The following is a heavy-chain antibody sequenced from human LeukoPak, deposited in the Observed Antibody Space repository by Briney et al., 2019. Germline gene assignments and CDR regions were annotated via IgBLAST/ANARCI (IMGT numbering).Heavy chain of an antibody. CDR3: ARGPYYYDSSGYLNY. D-gene: IGHD3-22*01. CDR2: INHSGST. Sequence: SETLSLTCAVNVGSFSGYSWSWIRQPPGKGLEWIGEINHSGSTNYNPSLKSRVTLSVDTSKTQFSLKLSSVTAADTAVYYCARGPYYYDSSGYLNYWGQGTLVTVSS. V-gene: IGHV4-34*01. J-gene: IGHJ4*02. CDR1: VGSFSGYS.